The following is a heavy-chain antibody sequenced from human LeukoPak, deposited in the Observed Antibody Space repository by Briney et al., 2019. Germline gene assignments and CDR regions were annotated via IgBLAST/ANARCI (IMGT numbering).Heavy chain of an antibody. CDR2: IYSGGST. CDR3: ASDGGSYYFDY. Sequence: GGSLRLSCAASGFTVSSKYMSWVRQAPGKGLEWVSVIYSGGSTYYADSVKGRFTISRDNSKNTLYLQMNSLRAEDTAVYYCASDGGSYYFDYWGQGTLVTVSS. V-gene: IGHV3-66*01. CDR1: GFTVSSKY. D-gene: IGHD1-26*01. J-gene: IGHJ4*02.